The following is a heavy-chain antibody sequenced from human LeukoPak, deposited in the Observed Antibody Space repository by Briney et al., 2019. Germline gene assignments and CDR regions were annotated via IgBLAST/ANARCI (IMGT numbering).Heavy chain of an antibody. CDR3: ARAAYSGSYHSDY. CDR2: IYYNGST. V-gene: IGHV4-31*03. D-gene: IGHD1-26*01. CDR1: GGSVSNSGYY. Sequence: KPSETLSLTCTVSGGSVSNSGYYWSWIRQHPGKGLEWIGNIYYNGSTYYNPSLKSRLSISVDTSKNQFSLKLSSVTAADTAVYYCARAAYSGSYHSDYWGQGTLVTVSS. J-gene: IGHJ4*02.